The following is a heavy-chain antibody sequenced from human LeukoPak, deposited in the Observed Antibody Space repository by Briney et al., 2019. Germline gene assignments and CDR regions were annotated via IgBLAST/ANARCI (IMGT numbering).Heavy chain of an antibody. Sequence: ASVKVSCKASGYTLTSYGISWVRQAPGQGLEWMGWISAYNGNTNYAQKLQGRVTMTTDTSTSTAYMELRSLRSDDTAVYYCARVGYSSSWAARYYFDYWGQGTLVTVSS. CDR1: GYTLTSYG. V-gene: IGHV1-18*01. J-gene: IGHJ4*02. CDR3: ARVGYSSSWAARYYFDY. CDR2: ISAYNGNT. D-gene: IGHD6-13*01.